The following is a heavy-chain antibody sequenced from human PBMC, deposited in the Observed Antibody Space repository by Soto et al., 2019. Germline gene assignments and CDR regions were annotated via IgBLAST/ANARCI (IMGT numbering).Heavy chain of an antibody. Sequence: PSETLSLTCTVSGGSISSSSYYWGWIRQPPGKGLEWIGSIYYSGSTYYNPSLKSRVTISVDTSKNQFSLKLSSVTAADTAVYYCARDGYNPYNYYGMDVWGQGTTVTVSS. J-gene: IGHJ6*02. V-gene: IGHV4-39*02. D-gene: IGHD5-12*01. CDR2: IYYSGST. CDR1: GGSISSSSYY. CDR3: ARDGYNPYNYYGMDV.